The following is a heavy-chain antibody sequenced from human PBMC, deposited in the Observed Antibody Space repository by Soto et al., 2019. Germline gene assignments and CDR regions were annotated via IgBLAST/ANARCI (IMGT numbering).Heavy chain of an antibody. V-gene: IGHV1-18*04. Sequence: QVQLVQSGAEVRKPGASVKVSCKASGYTFTSYGISWVRQAPGQGLEWMGWISVYFGNTNYAQKFQDRVTMTTDTSTSTASLELRRLTSDDTAVYSCARGGLTWEGGVFAFWGQGALVTVSS. CDR3: ARGGLTWEGGVFAF. CDR1: GYTFTSYG. CDR2: ISVYFGNT. J-gene: IGHJ4*02. D-gene: IGHD1-26*01.